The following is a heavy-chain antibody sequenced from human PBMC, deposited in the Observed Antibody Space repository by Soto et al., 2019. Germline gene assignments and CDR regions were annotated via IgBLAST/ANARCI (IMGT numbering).Heavy chain of an antibody. D-gene: IGHD3-10*01. CDR2: IYSGGST. Sequence: EVQLVESGGGLIQPGGSLRLSCAASGFTVSSNYMSWVRQAPGKGLEWVSVIYSGGSTYYADSVKGRFTISRDNSKNSLYLQMNSLRAEDTAVYYCARDRFGELWRGLYYYYGMDVWGQGTTVTVSS. CDR1: GFTVSSNY. CDR3: ARDRFGELWRGLYYYYGMDV. V-gene: IGHV3-53*01. J-gene: IGHJ6*02.